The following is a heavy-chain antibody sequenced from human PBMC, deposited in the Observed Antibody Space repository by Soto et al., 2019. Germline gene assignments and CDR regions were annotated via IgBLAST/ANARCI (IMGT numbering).Heavy chain of an antibody. Sequence: VQLVESGGGVVQPGRSLRLSCAASGFTFSGLGMHWVRQAPGKGLEWVSAISGSGGSTYYADSVKGRFTISRDNSKNTLYLQMNSLRAEDTAVYYCAKDRTVTTSSWYFDLWGRGTLVTVSS. V-gene: IGHV3-23*04. D-gene: IGHD4-17*01. CDR3: AKDRTVTTSSWYFDL. CDR1: GFTFSGLG. CDR2: ISGSGGST. J-gene: IGHJ2*01.